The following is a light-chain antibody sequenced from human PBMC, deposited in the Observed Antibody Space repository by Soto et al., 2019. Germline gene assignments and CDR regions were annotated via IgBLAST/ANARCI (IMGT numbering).Light chain of an antibody. Sequence: EIVLTQSPDTLSLSPGERAPLSCRASQSVSSNYVAWYQQKPGQAPRLLTHGASRRATGIPDRFSGRGSGTAFTLVISRLEPEDFAVYYCQQYGSSPFTFGQGTKVDIK. V-gene: IGKV3-20*01. J-gene: IGKJ2*01. CDR3: QQYGSSPFT. CDR2: GAS. CDR1: QSVSSNY.